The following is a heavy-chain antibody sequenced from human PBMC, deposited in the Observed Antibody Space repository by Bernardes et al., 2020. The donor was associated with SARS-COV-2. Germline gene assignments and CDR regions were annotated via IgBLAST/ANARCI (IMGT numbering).Heavy chain of an antibody. Sequence: SETLSLTCTVSGGSISSGDYYWSWIRQPPGKGLEWIGHVYYSGSTYYNPSLQSRLTISVDTSKNQFSLKLTSVTAADTAVYYCARPVISSGYRAFDIWGQGTMVTVSS. V-gene: IGHV4-30-4*01. D-gene: IGHD3-22*01. CDR3: ARPVISSGYRAFDI. J-gene: IGHJ3*02. CDR1: GGSISSGDYY. CDR2: VYYSGST.